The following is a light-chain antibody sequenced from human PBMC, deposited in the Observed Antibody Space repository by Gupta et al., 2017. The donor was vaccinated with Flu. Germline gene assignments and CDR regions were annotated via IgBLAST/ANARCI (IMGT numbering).Light chain of an antibody. J-gene: IGLJ2*01. CDR2: DNN. Sequence: KVTFSCTGSSSNFGAGYVVHWYQQHPATAHILLLYDNNSRPAGIPGRFSASKSGTAASLTITVLPEDEEAYYYCQSYDSGRSVVFGGGTKLTVL. V-gene: IGLV1-40*01. CDR1: SSNFGAGYV. CDR3: QSYDSGRSVV.